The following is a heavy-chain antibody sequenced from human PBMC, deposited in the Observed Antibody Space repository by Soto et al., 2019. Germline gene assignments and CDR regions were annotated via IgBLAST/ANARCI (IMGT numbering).Heavy chain of an antibody. CDR3: AKDKRSVITFGGVIGIDY. CDR1: GFTFSSYA. V-gene: IGHV3-23*01. D-gene: IGHD3-16*02. J-gene: IGHJ4*02. Sequence: PGGSLRLSCAASGFTFSSYAMSWVRQAPGKGLEWVSAISGSGGSTCYADSVKGRFTISRDNSKNTLYLQMNSLRAEDTAVYYCAKDKRSVITFGGVIGIDYWGQGTLVTVSS. CDR2: ISGSGGST.